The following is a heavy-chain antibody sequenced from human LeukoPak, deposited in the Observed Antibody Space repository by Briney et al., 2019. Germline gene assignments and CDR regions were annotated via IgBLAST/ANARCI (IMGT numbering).Heavy chain of an antibody. J-gene: IGHJ3*02. V-gene: IGHV3-21*01. CDR2: ISISSSYI. CDR3: ARDRVDTAFVDAFDI. Sequence: GGSLRLSCAASGDTFSRYSMKWVRQAPGKGGEGVSSISISSSYIYYADSVKARFTISRDNAKNSLYLQMNSLRAEDTAVYYCARDRVDTAFVDAFDIWGQGTMVTVSS. CDR1: GDTFSRYS. D-gene: IGHD5-18*01.